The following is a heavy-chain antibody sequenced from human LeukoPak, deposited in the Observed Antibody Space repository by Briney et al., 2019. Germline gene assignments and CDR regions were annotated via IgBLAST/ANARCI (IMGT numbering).Heavy chain of an antibody. J-gene: IGHJ4*02. V-gene: IGHV3-23*01. Sequence: GGSLRLSCDPSGFTVNSYAMNWVRQAPGGGREWVSVIRASGDNTYYADSVKGRFTISRDDSKNTVYLQMNSLRADDTAVYHCAKGGRRHYGDYVAFWGQGTLVTVSS. D-gene: IGHD4-17*01. CDR2: IRASGDNT. CDR1: GFTVNSYA. CDR3: AKGGRRHYGDYVAF.